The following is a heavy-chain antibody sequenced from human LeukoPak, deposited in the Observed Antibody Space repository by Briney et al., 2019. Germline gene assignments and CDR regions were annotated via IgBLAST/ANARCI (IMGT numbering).Heavy chain of an antibody. CDR3: ATRSATLAAARCFDD. CDR2: IDHRGSS. D-gene: IGHD6-6*01. V-gene: IGHV4-34*01. Sequence: SETLSFTCAVHGESFSAYFWSWIRQVPGKGLEWIGEIDHRGSSNYNPPLKTRATISVDTSKNHFSLSLTSVTAADTAVYYCATRSATLAAARCFDDWGQGTVVTVSS. J-gene: IGHJ4*03. CDR1: GESFSAYF.